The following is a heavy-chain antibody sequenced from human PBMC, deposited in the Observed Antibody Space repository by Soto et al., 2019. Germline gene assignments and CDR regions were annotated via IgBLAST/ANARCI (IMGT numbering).Heavy chain of an antibody. CDR1: GFTFSSYA. V-gene: IGHV3-23*01. CDR2: ISGSGGST. Sequence: EVQLLESGGGLVQPGGSLRLSCAASGFTFSSYAMSWVRQAPGKGLEWVSAISGSGGSTYYADSVKGRFTISRDNSKNTLYLQMNSLRAVDTAVYYCAKGWGSCSSTSCYVGSDYWGQGTLVTVSS. D-gene: IGHD2-2*01. J-gene: IGHJ4*02. CDR3: AKGWGSCSSTSCYVGSDY.